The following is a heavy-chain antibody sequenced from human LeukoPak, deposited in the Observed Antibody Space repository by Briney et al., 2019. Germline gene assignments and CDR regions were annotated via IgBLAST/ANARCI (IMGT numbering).Heavy chain of an antibody. CDR1: GGFISSYY. Sequence: PSETLSLTCTVSGGFISSYYWSWIRQPAGKGLEWIGRIYTSGSTNYNPSLKSRVTMSVDTSKNQFSLKLSSVTAADTAVYYCARLDSSSWYSDAFDIWGQGTMVTVSS. V-gene: IGHV4-4*07. D-gene: IGHD6-13*01. J-gene: IGHJ3*02. CDR2: IYTSGST. CDR3: ARLDSSSWYSDAFDI.